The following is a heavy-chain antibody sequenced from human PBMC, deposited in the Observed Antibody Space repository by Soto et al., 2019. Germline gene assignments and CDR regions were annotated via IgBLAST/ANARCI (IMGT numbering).Heavy chain of an antibody. J-gene: IGHJ5*02. CDR3: ARSSAGPYCSSTSCYEGWFDP. CDR1: GGSISSYY. V-gene: IGHV4-59*01. CDR2: IYYSGST. D-gene: IGHD2-2*01. Sequence: SETLSLTCTVSGGSISSYYWSWIRQPPGKGLEWIGYIYYSGSTNYNPSLKSRVTISVDTSKNQFSLKLSSVTAADTAVYYGARSSAGPYCSSTSCYEGWFDPWGQGTLVTVSS.